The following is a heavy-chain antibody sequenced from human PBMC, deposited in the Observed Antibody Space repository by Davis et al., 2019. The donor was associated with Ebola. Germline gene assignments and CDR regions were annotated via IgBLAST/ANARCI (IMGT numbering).Heavy chain of an antibody. J-gene: IGHJ5*02. CDR3: ASLDYGGNSGLDP. Sequence: SETLSLTCTVSGYSISSGYYWGWIRQPPGKGLEWVGSIYHSGSTNYNPSLKSRVTISVDTSKNQFSLKLSSVTAADTAVYYCASLDYGGNSGLDPWGQGTLVTVSS. V-gene: IGHV4-38-2*02. D-gene: IGHD4-23*01. CDR2: IYHSGST. CDR1: GYSISSGYY.